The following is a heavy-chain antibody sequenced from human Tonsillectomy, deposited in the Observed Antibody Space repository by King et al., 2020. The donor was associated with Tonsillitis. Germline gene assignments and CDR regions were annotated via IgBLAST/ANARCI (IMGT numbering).Heavy chain of an antibody. V-gene: IGHV5-51*01. CDR3: ARLVEHGYNFGLLLPAMEV. CDR1: GYSFSSHW. Sequence: QLVQSEAEVKKPGESLKISCEGSGYSFSSHWIAWVRQMPGKGLEWMGVIYPGDSDARYSPSFQGQVTISADKSISTAYLQWSSLKASDTAMYYCARLVEHGYNFGLLLPAMEVWGQGPPVPVSS. D-gene: IGHD5-24*01. J-gene: IGHJ6*02. CDR2: IYPGDSDA.